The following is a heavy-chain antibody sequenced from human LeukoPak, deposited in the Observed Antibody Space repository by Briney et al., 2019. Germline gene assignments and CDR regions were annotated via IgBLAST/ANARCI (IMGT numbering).Heavy chain of an antibody. CDR1: GNIFTDYY. Sequence: ASVKVSCKTSGNIFTDYYMHWVRQAPGQGLEWMGWINPNGDTNYAQKFQGRVTMTRDTSISTAYMELSRLRSDDTAVYYCARGENIWFGELSPCFLDYWGRGTLVTVSS. V-gene: IGHV1-2*02. D-gene: IGHD3-10*01. CDR3: ARGENIWFGELSPCFLDY. J-gene: IGHJ4*02. CDR2: INPNGDT.